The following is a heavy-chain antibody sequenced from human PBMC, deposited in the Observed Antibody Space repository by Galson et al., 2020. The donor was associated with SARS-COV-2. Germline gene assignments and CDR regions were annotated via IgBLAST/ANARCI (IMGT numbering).Heavy chain of an antibody. J-gene: IGHJ6*02. CDR2: ISLDESNT. Sequence: GGSLRLSCAASGFTFNTYGMHWVRQAPGKGLEWVAVISLDESNTYYADSVKGRFTVSRDNSKNTLYLQMNSLRAEDTAVYYCVKEYMQGTTLFSGLYYYYGMDVWGQGTTVTVSS. CDR1: GFTFNTYG. V-gene: IGHV3-30*18. CDR3: VKEYMQGTTLFSGLYYYYGMDV. D-gene: IGHD1-7*01.